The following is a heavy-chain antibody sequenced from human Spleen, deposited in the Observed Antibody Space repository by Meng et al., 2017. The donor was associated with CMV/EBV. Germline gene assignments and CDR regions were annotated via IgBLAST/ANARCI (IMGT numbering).Heavy chain of an antibody. D-gene: IGHD2-21*02. CDR3: ARETAGDFFDY. CDR2: INPDSGGT. J-gene: IGHJ4*02. V-gene: IGHV1-2*02. CDR1: GYTFTGYH. Sequence: ASVKVSCKASGYTFTGYHMHWVRQAPGQGLEWMGWINPDSGGTNYAQKLQGRVTMTTDTSTSTAYMELRSLRSDDTAVYYCARETAGDFFDYWGQGTLVTVSS.